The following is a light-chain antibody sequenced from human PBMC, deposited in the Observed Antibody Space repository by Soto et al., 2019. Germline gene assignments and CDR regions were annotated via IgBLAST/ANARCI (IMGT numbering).Light chain of an antibody. V-gene: IGKV3-20*01. J-gene: IGKJ2*01. CDR3: QQYDSSPYT. Sequence: EIVLTQSPGTLSLSPGDRATLSYRASQSVSSSFLAWYQQKPGQAPRLLIYGASSRATGIPDRFSGSGSGTDFTLTISRLEPEDFAVYYCQQYDSSPYTFGQGTNLEIK. CDR1: QSVSSSF. CDR2: GAS.